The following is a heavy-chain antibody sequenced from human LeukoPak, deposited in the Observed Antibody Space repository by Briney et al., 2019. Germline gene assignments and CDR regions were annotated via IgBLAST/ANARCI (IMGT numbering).Heavy chain of an antibody. D-gene: IGHD1-26*01. CDR1: GFTFSSYS. V-gene: IGHV3-21*01. J-gene: IGHJ4*02. CDR2: ISSSSSYI. CDR3: ARERGIVGATYFDY. Sequence: GGSLRLSCAASGFTFSSYSMNWVRQAPGKGLEWVSSISSSSSYIYYADSVKGRFTISRDNAKTSLYLQMNSLRAEDTAVYYCARERGIVGATYFDYWGQGTLVTVSS.